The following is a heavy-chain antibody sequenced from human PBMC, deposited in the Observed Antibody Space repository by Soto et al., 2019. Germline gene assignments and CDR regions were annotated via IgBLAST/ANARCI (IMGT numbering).Heavy chain of an antibody. CDR2: IYHSGST. D-gene: IGHD2-15*01. CDR1: GGSISSGGYS. CDR3: ARGQVVAAQH. V-gene: IGHV4-30-2*01. Sequence: QLQLQESGSGLVKPSQTLSLTCAVSGGSISSGGYSWSWIRQPPGKGLEWIGYIYHSGSTYYNPSLXRXLXIXXARSTNQFPLKLSSVTAADTAVYSCARGQVVAAQHWGQGTLVTVSS. J-gene: IGHJ4*02.